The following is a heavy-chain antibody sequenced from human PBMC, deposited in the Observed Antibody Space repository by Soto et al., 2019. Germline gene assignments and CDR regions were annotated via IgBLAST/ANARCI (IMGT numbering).Heavy chain of an antibody. Sequence: PSETLSLTCTVSGGSISSGGYYWSWIRQHPGKGLEWIGYIYYSGSTYYNPSLKSRVTISVDTSKNQFSLKLSSVTAADTAVYYCAREVRLHYYYGMDVWGQGTTVTVSS. D-gene: IGHD3-10*01. CDR3: AREVRLHYYYGMDV. J-gene: IGHJ6*02. V-gene: IGHV4-31*03. CDR2: IYYSGST. CDR1: GGSISSGGYY.